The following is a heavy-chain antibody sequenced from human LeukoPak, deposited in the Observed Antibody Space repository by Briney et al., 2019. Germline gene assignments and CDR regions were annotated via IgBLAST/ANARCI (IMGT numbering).Heavy chain of an antibody. CDR2: IYYSGST. Sequence: SETLSLTCTVSGGSISSYYWSWIRQPPGKGLEWIGYIYYSGSTNYNTSLKSRVTISVDTSKNQFSLKLSSVTAADTAVYYCARDRNSNYSGSRTWYYYYGMDVWGQGTTVTVSS. CDR1: GGSISSYY. D-gene: IGHD4-11*01. J-gene: IGHJ6*02. V-gene: IGHV4-59*01. CDR3: ARDRNSNYSGSRTWYYYYGMDV.